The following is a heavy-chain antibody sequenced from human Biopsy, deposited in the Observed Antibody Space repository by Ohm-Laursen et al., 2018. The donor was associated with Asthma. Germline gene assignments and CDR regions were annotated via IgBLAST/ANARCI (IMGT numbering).Heavy chain of an antibody. D-gene: IGHD2-15*01. V-gene: IGHV4-39*01. CDR1: GGTISSGAYY. Sequence: TLSFTCTVSGGTISSGAYYWGGIRQPLGKGLEWIGNIYKSGQVYYNLALKMRVTISVNTSKNQFSLQLRAVTAADTAVYYCARQKVVAAEGPFDMWGQGTTVIVSS. CDR2: IYKSGQV. CDR3: ARQKVVAAEGPFDM. J-gene: IGHJ3*02.